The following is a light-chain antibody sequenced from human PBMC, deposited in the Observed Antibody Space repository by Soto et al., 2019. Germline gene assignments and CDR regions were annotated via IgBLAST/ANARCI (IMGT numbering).Light chain of an antibody. Sequence: IVLTQSPGTLSLSPGEGATLSCRASQSVSSNLAWYQQKPGQAPRLLMFRTSSRATGFPARFSGSGSGTEFNLTISSLQSEDFGVYYCQQYNNWPRATFGGGTKVDIK. V-gene: IGKV3-15*01. J-gene: IGKJ4*01. CDR3: QQYNNWPRAT. CDR2: RTS. CDR1: QSVSSN.